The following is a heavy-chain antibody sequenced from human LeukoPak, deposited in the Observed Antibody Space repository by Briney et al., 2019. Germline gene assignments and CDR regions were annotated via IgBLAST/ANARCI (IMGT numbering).Heavy chain of an antibody. CDR1: GFTFSSYA. D-gene: IGHD2-2*01. J-gene: IGHJ4*02. CDR2: ISYDGSNK. CDR3: ARAEIPIVVVPAAIYPLDY. V-gene: IGHV3-30-3*01. Sequence: GGSLRLSCAASGFTFSSYAMRWVRQAPGKGLEWVAVISYDGSNKYYADSVKGRFTISRDNSKNTLYLQMNSLRAEDTAVYYCARAEIPIVVVPAAIYPLDYWGQGTLVTVSS.